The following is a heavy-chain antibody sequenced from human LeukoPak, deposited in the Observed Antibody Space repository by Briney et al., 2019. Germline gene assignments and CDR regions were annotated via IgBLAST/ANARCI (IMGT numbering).Heavy chain of an antibody. CDR3: ARRGYDFWSGTQFGYFDY. Sequence: PWETLSLTCTVSGGSISSSSYYWGWIRQPPGKGLEWIGSIYYSGSTYYNPSLKSRVTISVDTSKNQFSLKLSSVTAADTAVYYCARRGYDFWSGTQFGYFDYWGQGTLVTVSS. D-gene: IGHD3-3*01. J-gene: IGHJ4*02. V-gene: IGHV4-39*01. CDR2: IYYSGST. CDR1: GGSISSSSYY.